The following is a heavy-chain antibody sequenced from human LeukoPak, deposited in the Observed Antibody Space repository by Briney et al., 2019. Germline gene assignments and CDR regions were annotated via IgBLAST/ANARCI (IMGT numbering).Heavy chain of an antibody. J-gene: IGHJ4*02. V-gene: IGHV3-7*01. Sequence: GGSLRLSCAASGFTFSRYWMSWVRQAPGKRLEWVANIKHDGSEKYYVDSVKGRFTISRDNAKNSLSLQVNSLRVGDTALYYCARESDHSNYPGTFDHWGPGTPVAVSS. D-gene: IGHD4-11*01. CDR3: ARESDHSNYPGTFDH. CDR1: GFTFSRYW. CDR2: IKHDGSEK.